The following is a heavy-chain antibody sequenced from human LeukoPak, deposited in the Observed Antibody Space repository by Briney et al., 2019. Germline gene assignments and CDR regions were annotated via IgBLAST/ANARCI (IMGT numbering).Heavy chain of an antibody. CDR1: GYTLTELS. Sequence: EASVKVSFKVSGYTLTELSMHWVRQAPGKGLEWMGRFDPEDGETIYAQKFQGRVTMTEDTSTDTAYMELSSLRSEDTAVYYCATGRGPNGDYVMRYREVVEGQLDYWGQGTLVTVSS. CDR3: ATGRGPNGDYVMRYREVVEGQLDY. J-gene: IGHJ4*02. CDR2: FDPEDGET. V-gene: IGHV1-24*01. D-gene: IGHD4-17*01.